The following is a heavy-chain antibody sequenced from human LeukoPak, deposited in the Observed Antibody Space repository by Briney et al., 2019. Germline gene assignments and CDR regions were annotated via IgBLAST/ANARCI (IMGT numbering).Heavy chain of an antibody. CDR2: TYYGGTT. CDR1: GGSISSGGHY. Sequence: TSQTLSRTCSVSGGSISSGGHYWGWVRQLPGKGLEWIGYTYYGGTTYYNPSLKSRVSISVGTSKNLFSLKLSSVTAADTAVYYCARDPYGSTYFDYWGQGTPITVSS. CDR3: ARDPYGSTYFDY. D-gene: IGHD4-17*01. J-gene: IGHJ4*02. V-gene: IGHV4-31*03.